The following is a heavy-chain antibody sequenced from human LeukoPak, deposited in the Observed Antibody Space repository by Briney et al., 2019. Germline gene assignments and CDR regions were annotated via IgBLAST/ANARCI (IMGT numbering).Heavy chain of an antibody. CDR1: GYTFTSYY. CDR2: INPSGGST. Sequence: ASVKVSCKASGYTFTSYYMHWVRQAPGQGLEWMGIINPSGGSTSYAQKFQGRVTITRDTSTSTVYMELSSLRSEDTAVYYCARTAKSTAVTYVAFDIWGQGTMVTVSS. V-gene: IGHV1-46*01. J-gene: IGHJ3*02. CDR3: ARTAKSTAVTYVAFDI. D-gene: IGHD4-17*01.